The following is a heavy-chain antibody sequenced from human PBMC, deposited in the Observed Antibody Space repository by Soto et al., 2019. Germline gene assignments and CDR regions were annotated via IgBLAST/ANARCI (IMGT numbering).Heavy chain of an antibody. V-gene: IGHV2-5*01. Sequence: QGLDLEWLALIYWNDDKRYSPSLKSRLTITKDTSKNQVVLTMTNMDPVDTATYYCAHRRMVTTGDAFDIWGQGTMVTVSS. D-gene: IGHD4-17*01. CDR2: IYWNDDK. J-gene: IGHJ3*02. CDR3: AHRRMVTTGDAFDI.